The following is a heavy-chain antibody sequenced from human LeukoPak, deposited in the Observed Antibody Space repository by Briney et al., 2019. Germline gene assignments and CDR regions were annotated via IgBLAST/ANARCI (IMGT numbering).Heavy chain of an antibody. CDR2: IKQDGSEK. D-gene: IGHD6-13*01. J-gene: IGHJ4*02. CDR3: ARDGDYSSSWSDYFDY. Sequence: PGGSLRLSCAASGFTFSSYWMSWVRQAPGKGLEWVANIKQDGSEKYYVDSVKGRFTISRDNAKNSLYLQMNSLRAEDTAVYYCARDGDYSSSWSDYFDYWGQGTLVTVSS. CDR1: GFTFSSYW. V-gene: IGHV3-7*01.